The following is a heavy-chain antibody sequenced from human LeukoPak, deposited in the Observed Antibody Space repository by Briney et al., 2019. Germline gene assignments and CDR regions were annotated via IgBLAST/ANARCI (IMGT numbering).Heavy chain of an antibody. CDR2: MNPNSGNT. D-gene: IGHD2-15*01. Sequence: ASVKVSCKASGYTFTSYDINWVRQATGQGPEWMGWMNPNSGNTGYAQKFQGRVTMTRNTSISTAYMELSSLRSEDTAVYYCARVRSGGSCYSVPCPFDPWGQGTLVTVSS. J-gene: IGHJ5*02. V-gene: IGHV1-8*01. CDR3: ARVRSGGSCYSVPCPFDP. CDR1: GYTFTSYD.